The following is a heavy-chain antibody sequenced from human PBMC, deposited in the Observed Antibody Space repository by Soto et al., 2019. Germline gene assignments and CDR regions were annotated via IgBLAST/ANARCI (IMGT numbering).Heavy chain of an antibody. CDR1: GGSISSGGYS. V-gene: IGHV4-30-2*01. D-gene: IGHD6-19*01. J-gene: IGHJ4*02. Sequence: QLQLQGSGSGLVKPSQTLSLTCAVSGGSISSGGYSWSWIRQPPGKGLEWIGYIYHSGSTYYNPSLKGRVTISVDRSKNQFSLKLSSVTAADTAVYYCARAGGLGAVAADYWGQGTLVTVSS. CDR3: ARAGGLGAVAADY. CDR2: IYHSGST.